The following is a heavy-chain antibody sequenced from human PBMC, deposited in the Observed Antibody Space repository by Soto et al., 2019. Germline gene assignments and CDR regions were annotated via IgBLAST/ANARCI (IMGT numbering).Heavy chain of an antibody. D-gene: IGHD1-20*01. CDR2: SYYRGTS. V-gene: IGHV4-39*01. CDR1: GGSIRVQSYY. Sequence: QLHLQESGPGLVKPSQTLSLTCTVSGGSIRVQSYYWAWIRQTPGKGLEWVGSSYYRGTSYFNPALKGRVTTSVDTSTNQFSLRLTSVTAADTAVYNCTRRYDWNDYYFAPWGQGTLVTVSS. J-gene: IGHJ5*02. CDR3: TRRYDWNDYYFAP.